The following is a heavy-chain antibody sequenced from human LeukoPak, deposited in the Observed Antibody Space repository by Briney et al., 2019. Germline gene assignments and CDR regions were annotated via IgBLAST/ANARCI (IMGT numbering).Heavy chain of an antibody. Sequence: GGSLRLSCAASGFTFDDYAMHWVRQAPGKGLEWVSGISWNSGSIGYADSVKGRFTISRDNAKNSLYLQMNSLRAEDTALYYCAKDTGPSVTANWFDPWGQGTLVTVSS. CDR1: GFTFDDYA. D-gene: IGHD4-11*01. V-gene: IGHV3-9*01. J-gene: IGHJ5*02. CDR3: AKDTGPSVTANWFDP. CDR2: ISWNSGSI.